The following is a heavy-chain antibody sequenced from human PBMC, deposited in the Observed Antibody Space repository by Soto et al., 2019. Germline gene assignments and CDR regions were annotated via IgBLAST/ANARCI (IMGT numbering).Heavy chain of an antibody. Sequence: GGSLRLSCAASGFIFTNYAMNWVRQAPGKGLEWVSVIGGRGNSAYYADSVQGRFTISRDNSKNTLSLQMSSLTADDTAIYYCVREGRGSFDFWGRGTMVT. CDR3: VREGRGSFDF. J-gene: IGHJ3*01. CDR1: GFIFTNYA. V-gene: IGHV3-23*01. D-gene: IGHD5-12*01. CDR2: IGGRGNSA.